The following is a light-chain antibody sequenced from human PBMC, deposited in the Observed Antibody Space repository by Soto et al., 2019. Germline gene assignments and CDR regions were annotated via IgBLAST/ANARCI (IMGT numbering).Light chain of an antibody. Sequence: DLQMTQSPSSMSASVGDRVTITCQASQDITNYLNWYQQKPGKAPKLLIYDASNLETGVPSRFSGSGSGTDFTFTISSLQPEDFATYYCQQYGNLPITFGQGTRLEIK. CDR3: QQYGNLPIT. CDR2: DAS. V-gene: IGKV1-33*01. J-gene: IGKJ5*01. CDR1: QDITNY.